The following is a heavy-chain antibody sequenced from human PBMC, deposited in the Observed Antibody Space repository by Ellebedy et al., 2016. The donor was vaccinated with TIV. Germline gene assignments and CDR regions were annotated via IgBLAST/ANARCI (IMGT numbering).Heavy chain of an antibody. V-gene: IGHV4-31*11. CDR3: ARGHYYYFDNGGYGGF. CDR2: IYYSGST. J-gene: IGHJ4*02. CDR1: AVSISRGGYY. D-gene: IGHD3-22*01. Sequence: SETLSLXXAASAVSISRGGYYWSCIRQHPGKGLEWTAYIYYSGSTYYNPSLKSRVTMSVDFSKTQFSLNLRSVTTADTAVYYCARGHYYYFDNGGYGGFWGQGILVTVSS.